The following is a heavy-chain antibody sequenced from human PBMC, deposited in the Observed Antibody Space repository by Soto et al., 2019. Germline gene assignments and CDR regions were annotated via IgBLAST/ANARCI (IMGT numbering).Heavy chain of an antibody. J-gene: IGHJ3*02. CDR2: IVVGSGNT. CDR1: LYTYSSCA. D-gene: IGHD2-15*01. V-gene: IGHV1-58*01. Sequence: KVSCKTPLYTYSSCAVQRVQLSRGQRLEWMGWIVVGSGNTKYAQKFQERVTITTDMSTSTAHMELSSLRTEDTALYYCAAELYSGGSCCSFDIWGQGTRVSVS. CDR3: AAELYSGGSCCSFDI.